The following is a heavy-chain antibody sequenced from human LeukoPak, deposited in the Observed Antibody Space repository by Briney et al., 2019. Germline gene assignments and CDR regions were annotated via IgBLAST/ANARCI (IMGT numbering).Heavy chain of an antibody. D-gene: IGHD6-19*01. CDR1: GFTFSSYS. Sequence: GGSLRLSCAASGFTFSSYSMNWVRQAPGKGLEWVSSISSSSSYIYYADSVKGRLTISRDNAKNSLYLQMNSLRAEDTAAYYCVRDLTSGRDDAFDIWGQGTMVTVSS. V-gene: IGHV3-21*01. CDR3: VRDLTSGRDDAFDI. CDR2: ISSSSSYI. J-gene: IGHJ3*02.